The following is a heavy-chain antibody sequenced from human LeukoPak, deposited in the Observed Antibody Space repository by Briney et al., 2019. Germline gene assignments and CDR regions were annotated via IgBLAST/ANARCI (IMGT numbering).Heavy chain of an antibody. CDR2: IYSTGST. Sequence: SETLSLTCTVSGGSISSYYWSWIRQPAGKGLEWIGRIYSTGSTNYKPSLKSRVTMSVDTSKNQFSLKLSSVTAADTAVYYCARASGNYPTGYYYYYYMDVWGKGTTVTVPS. D-gene: IGHD1-26*01. CDR3: ARASGNYPTGYYYYYYMDV. J-gene: IGHJ6*03. V-gene: IGHV4-4*07. CDR1: GGSISSYY.